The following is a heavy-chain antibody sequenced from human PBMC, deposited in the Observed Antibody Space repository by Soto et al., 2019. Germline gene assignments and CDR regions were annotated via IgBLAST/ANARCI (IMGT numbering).Heavy chain of an antibody. CDR3: ARMSTGSGWSYYYYGMDV. CDR1: GFSPSTSGMC. CDR2: IDWDDDK. D-gene: IGHD6-19*01. Sequence: SGRTLVNPTQTLTLTCTFSGFSPSTSGMCVSWIRQPPGKALEWLALIDWDDDKYYSTSLKTRLTISKDTSKNQVVLTMTNMDPVDTATSYCARMSTGSGWSYYYYGMDVWGQGTTVTVSS. V-gene: IGHV2-70*01. J-gene: IGHJ6*02.